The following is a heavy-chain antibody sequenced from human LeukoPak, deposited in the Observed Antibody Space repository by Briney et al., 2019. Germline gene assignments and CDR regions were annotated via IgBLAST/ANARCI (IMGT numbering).Heavy chain of an antibody. CDR1: GFTFRNFW. V-gene: IGHV3-74*01. D-gene: IGHD2-21*02. Sequence: PGRSLRLSCAASGFTFRNFWMHWVRQAPGKGLVWVSLINTDGSSTNYADSVKGRFTISRDNAKNTLYLQMNSLRAEDTAVYYCARDSAYCGGDCYSFDYWGQGTLVTVSS. CDR2: INTDGSST. J-gene: IGHJ4*02. CDR3: ARDSAYCGGDCYSFDY.